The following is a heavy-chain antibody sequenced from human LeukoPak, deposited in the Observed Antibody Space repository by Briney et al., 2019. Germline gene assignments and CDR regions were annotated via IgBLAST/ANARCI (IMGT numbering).Heavy chain of an antibody. CDR3: ARDGTTVTTNYYYGMDV. CDR1: GFTFSSYH. V-gene: IGHV3-48*03. Sequence: GESLRLSCAASGFTFSSYHINWVRQAPGKGLEWVSYISSSGSTIYYADSVKGRFTISRDNAKNSLYLQMNSLRAEDTAVDYCARDGTTVTTNYYYGMDVWGQGTTVTVSS. J-gene: IGHJ6*02. D-gene: IGHD4-17*01. CDR2: ISSSGSTI.